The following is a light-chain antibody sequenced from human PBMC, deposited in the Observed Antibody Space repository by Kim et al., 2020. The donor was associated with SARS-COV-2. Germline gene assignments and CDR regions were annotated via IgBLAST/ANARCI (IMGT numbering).Light chain of an antibody. CDR3: QAWDSGSYV. CDR2: QYN. V-gene: IGLV3-1*01. Sequence: VSPGQTASITCSGDKLGDKYVSWYQQKPGQSPVLLIYQYNTQPSGIPERFSGSNSESSATLTISGTQAMDEADYYCQAWDSGSYVFGTGTKVTVL. CDR1: KLGDKY. J-gene: IGLJ1*01.